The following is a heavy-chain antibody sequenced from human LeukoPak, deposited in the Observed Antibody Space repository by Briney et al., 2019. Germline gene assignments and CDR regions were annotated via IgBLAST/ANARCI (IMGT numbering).Heavy chain of an antibody. CDR3: ARYYGDYVIGYFDY. V-gene: IGHV3-53*04. CDR1: GFTFSSYA. D-gene: IGHD4-17*01. CDR2: IYSGGST. J-gene: IGHJ4*02. Sequence: PGGSLRLSCAASGFTFSSYAMSWVRQAPGKGLEWVSVIYSGGSTYYADSVKGRFTISRHNSKNTLYFQMNSLRAEDTAVYYCARYYGDYVIGYFDYWGQGTLVTVSS.